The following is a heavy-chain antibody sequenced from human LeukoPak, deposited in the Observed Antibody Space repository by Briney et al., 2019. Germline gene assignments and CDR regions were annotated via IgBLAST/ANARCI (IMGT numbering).Heavy chain of an antibody. Sequence: GRSLRLSCAASGFTFSSYGMHWVRQAPGKGLEWVAVIWYDGSNKYYADSVKGRFTISRDNSKNTLYLRMNSLRVEDTAVYYCARDGPYYYDSSGYFDYWGQGTLVTVSS. D-gene: IGHD3-22*01. CDR2: IWYDGSNK. V-gene: IGHV3-33*01. CDR1: GFTFSSYG. J-gene: IGHJ4*02. CDR3: ARDGPYYYDSSGYFDY.